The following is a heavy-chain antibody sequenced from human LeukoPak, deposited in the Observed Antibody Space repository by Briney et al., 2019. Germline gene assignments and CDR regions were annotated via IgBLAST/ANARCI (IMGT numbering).Heavy chain of an antibody. D-gene: IGHD2-2*01. CDR1: GGSISSGGYS. CDR2: IYHSGST. V-gene: IGHV4-30-2*01. CDR3: ARVKLGYCSSTSCLNYFDY. Sequence: SETLSLTCAVSGGSISSGGYSWSWIRQPPGKGLEWIGYIYHSGSTYYNPSLKSRVTISVDRSKNQFSLKLSSVTAADTAMYYCARVKLGYCSSTSCLNYFDYWGQGTLVTVSS. J-gene: IGHJ4*02.